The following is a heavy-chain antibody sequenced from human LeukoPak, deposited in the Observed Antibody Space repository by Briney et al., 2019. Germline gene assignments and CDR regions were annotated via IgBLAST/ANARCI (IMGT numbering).Heavy chain of an antibody. CDR3: ARENRYSFYFDS. V-gene: IGHV3-66*02. CDR1: GFTVSSTY. J-gene: IGHJ4*02. Sequence: TGGSLRLSCAATGFTVSSTYLSWVRQAPGKGLEWVSVTYSGTSTYYSDSVKGRFTVSRDNSKNTLYLQINSLRAEDTAVYYCARENRYSFYFDSWGQGTLVSVSS. D-gene: IGHD1-1*01. CDR2: TYSGTST.